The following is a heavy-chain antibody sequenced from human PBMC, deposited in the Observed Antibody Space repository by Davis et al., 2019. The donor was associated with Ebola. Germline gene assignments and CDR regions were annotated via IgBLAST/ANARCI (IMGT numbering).Heavy chain of an antibody. V-gene: IGHV1-46*01. CDR1: GYTFTDYL. J-gene: IGHJ2*01. CDR2: INPSGGST. D-gene: IGHD3-22*01. Sequence: AASVTVSCQAAGYTFTDYLLHWVRQAPGQGLEWMGIINPSGGSTSYAQKFQVRVTMTRDTSTRTVYMELSSLRSEDTAVYYCARGRSGYYSGYWYFDLWGRGTLVTVSS. CDR3: ARGRSGYYSGYWYFDL.